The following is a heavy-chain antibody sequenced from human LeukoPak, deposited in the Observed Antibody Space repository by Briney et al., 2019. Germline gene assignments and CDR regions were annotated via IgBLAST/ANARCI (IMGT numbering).Heavy chain of an antibody. CDR1: GFTFSSYA. V-gene: IGHV3-23*01. J-gene: IGHJ4*02. CDR3: TKKERDFGDSVSGY. Sequence: GGSLRLSCAASGFTFSSYAMSWVRQAPGKGLEWISVISAGGGSTYYADSVRGRFTISRVNSKSTLFLQMNSLRAEDTAIYYCTKKERDFGDSVSGYWGQGTLVTVSS. CDR2: ISAGGGST. D-gene: IGHD4-17*01.